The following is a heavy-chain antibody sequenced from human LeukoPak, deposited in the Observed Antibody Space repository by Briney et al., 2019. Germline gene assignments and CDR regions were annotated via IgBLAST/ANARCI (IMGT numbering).Heavy chain of an antibody. CDR3: ARAEGVGAYIDY. Sequence: SETLSLTCTVSGGSISSYYWSWIRQPPGKGLEWIGYIYYSGSTNYNPSLKSRVTISVDTSKNQFSLKLSSVTAADTAVYYCARAEGVGAYIDYRGQGTLVTVSS. V-gene: IGHV4-59*01. CDR2: IYYSGST. D-gene: IGHD1-26*01. CDR1: GGSISSYY. J-gene: IGHJ4*02.